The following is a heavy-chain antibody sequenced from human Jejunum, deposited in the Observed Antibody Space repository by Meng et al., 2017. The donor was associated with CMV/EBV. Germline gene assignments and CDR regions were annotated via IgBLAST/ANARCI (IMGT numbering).Heavy chain of an antibody. CDR1: GFIVSNSY. CDR2: IYSDDST. Sequence: SSAASGFIVSNSYMAWVRQAPGKGLEWVSVIYSDDSTNYADSVKGRFTISRDNSKNMLYLQMGSLRGDDTAVYYCARGERFGYWGQGTLVTVSS. D-gene: IGHD3-10*01. J-gene: IGHJ4*02. CDR3: ARGERFGY. V-gene: IGHV3-53*01.